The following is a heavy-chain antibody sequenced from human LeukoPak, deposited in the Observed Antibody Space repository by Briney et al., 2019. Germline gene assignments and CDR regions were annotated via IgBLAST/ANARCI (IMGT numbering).Heavy chain of an antibody. CDR2: IYYSGST. V-gene: IGHV4-59*12. J-gene: IGHJ6*04. D-gene: IGHD3-3*01. CDR1: GDSISSYY. CDR3: ARDGTRVLRFLFPMDV. Sequence: SETLSLTCTVPGDSISSYYWSWIRQPPGKGLEWRGYIYYSGSTNYNPSLKSRVTISVDTSKNQFSLKLSSVTAAGTAVYYCARDGTRVLRFLFPMDVWGKGTTVIVSS.